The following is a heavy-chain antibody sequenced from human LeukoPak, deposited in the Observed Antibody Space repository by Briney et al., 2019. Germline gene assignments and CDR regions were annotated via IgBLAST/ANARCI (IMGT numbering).Heavy chain of an antibody. CDR3: TRRVAANNPFDY. CDR1: GFTFNTYT. V-gene: IGHV3-23*01. Sequence: GGSLRLSCAASGFTFNTYTMNWVRQAPGKGLEWVSSLNGGGDTTYYADSVKGRFTISRDNSKNTLYLQMNSLRAEDTAVYYCTRRVAANNPFDYWGQGTLVTVSS. CDR2: LNGGGDTT. D-gene: IGHD6-19*01. J-gene: IGHJ4*02.